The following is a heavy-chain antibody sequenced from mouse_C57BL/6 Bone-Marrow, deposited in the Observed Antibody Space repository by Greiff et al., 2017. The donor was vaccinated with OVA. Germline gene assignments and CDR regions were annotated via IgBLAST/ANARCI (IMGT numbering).Heavy chain of an antibody. Sequence: QVQLQQSGPGLVKPSQSLFLTCSITGFPITSGYYWIWIRQSPGKPLEWMGYITHSGETFYNPSLQSPISITRETSKNQFFLQLNSVTTEDTAMYYCAGDKGGNSYFDYWGQGTTLTVSS. J-gene: IGHJ2*01. CDR3: AGDKGGNSYFDY. CDR2: ITHSGET. V-gene: IGHV12-3*01. D-gene: IGHD2-1*01. CDR1: GFPITSGYY.